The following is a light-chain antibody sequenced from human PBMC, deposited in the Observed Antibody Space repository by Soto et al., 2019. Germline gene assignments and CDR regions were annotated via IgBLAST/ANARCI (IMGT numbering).Light chain of an antibody. Sequence: EIALTQSPGTLSLSPGERATLSCRASQSVSSSYLAWYQQKPGQAPRLLIYDASSRATGIPDRFSGGGSGRDLTLTISRLEPEDFAVYYCQQFSSYPLTFGGGTKVDIK. CDR1: QSVSSSY. CDR2: DAS. CDR3: QQFSSYPLT. J-gene: IGKJ4*01. V-gene: IGKV3-20*01.